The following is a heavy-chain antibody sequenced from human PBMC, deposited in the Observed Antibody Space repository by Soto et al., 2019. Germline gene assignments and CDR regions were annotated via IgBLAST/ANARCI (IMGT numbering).Heavy chain of an antibody. V-gene: IGHV4-61*08. Sequence: PSETLSLTCTVSGGSVSSGDYYWSWIRQPPGKGLEWIGYIYYSGNTNYNPSLKSRVIISVDTSKNLFSLKLTSVTAAGTAGYYCARIPVDTSMIYWLDPWGQGTLVTVSS. CDR2: IYYSGNT. CDR1: GGSVSSGDYY. CDR3: ARIPVDTSMIYWLDP. J-gene: IGHJ5*02. D-gene: IGHD5-18*01.